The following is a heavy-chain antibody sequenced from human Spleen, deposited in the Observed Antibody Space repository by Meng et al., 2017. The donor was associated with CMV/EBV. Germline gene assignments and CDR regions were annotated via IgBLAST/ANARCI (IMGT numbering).Heavy chain of an antibody. CDR3: ARDPEWDLGH. CDR2: ISSSSSYI. J-gene: IGHJ4*02. D-gene: IGHD1-26*01. V-gene: IGHV3-21*01. Sequence: GESLKISCAASGFTFSSYSMNWVRQAPGKGLEWVSSISSSSSYIYYADSVKGRFTISRDNAKNSLYLQMNSLRAEDTAVYYCARDPEWDLGHWGQGTLVTVSS. CDR1: GFTFSSYS.